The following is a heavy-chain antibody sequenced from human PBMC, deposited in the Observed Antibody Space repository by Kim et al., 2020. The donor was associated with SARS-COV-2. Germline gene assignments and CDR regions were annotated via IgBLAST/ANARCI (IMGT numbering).Heavy chain of an antibody. V-gene: IGHV3-23*01. J-gene: IGHJ4*02. CDR3: AAFWGFGELLNY. Sequence: YYAVSVQGRFTISRDNSKSTLYLQMNSLRAEDTAVYYCAAFWGFGELLNYWGQGTLVTVSS. D-gene: IGHD3-10*01.